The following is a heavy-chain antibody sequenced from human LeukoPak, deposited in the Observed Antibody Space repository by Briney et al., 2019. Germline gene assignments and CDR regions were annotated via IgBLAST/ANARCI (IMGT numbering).Heavy chain of an antibody. D-gene: IGHD3-10*01. CDR2: INHSGST. Sequence: SETLSLTCAVYGGSFSGYYWSWIRQPPGKGLEWIGEINHSGSTNYNPSLKSRVTISVDTSKNQFSLKLSSVTAADTAVYYCARRRTPYYYGSGSPTGWFDPWGQGTLVTVSS. CDR3: ARRRTPYYYGSGSPTGWFDP. V-gene: IGHV4-34*01. CDR1: GGSFSGYY. J-gene: IGHJ5*02.